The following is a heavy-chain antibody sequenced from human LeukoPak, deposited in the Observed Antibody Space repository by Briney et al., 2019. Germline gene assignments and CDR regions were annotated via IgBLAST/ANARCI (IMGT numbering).Heavy chain of an antibody. CDR2: INTNTGNP. V-gene: IGHV7-4-1*02. J-gene: IGHJ6*03. CDR3: ARGRYSNYGDYYYYMDV. Sequence: ASVTVSCKASGYTFTSYAMNWVRQAPGQGLEWMGWINTNTGNPTYAQGFTGRFVFSLDTSVSTAYLQISSLKAEDTAVYYCARGRYSNYGDYYYYMDVWGKGTTVTVSS. CDR1: GYTFTSYA. D-gene: IGHD4-11*01.